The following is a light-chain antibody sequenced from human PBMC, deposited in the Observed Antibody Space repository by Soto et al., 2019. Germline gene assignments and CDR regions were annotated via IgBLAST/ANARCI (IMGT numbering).Light chain of an antibody. Sequence: QSVLTQPASVSGSPGQSITISCTGTSSDVGGYNFVSWYQQHPGKAPKLIIYEVRNRPSGVSNRFSASKSGNTASLTISGLQAEDEAEYYCSSYASLHTRVFGTGTKVTVL. CDR2: EVR. CDR1: SSDVGGYNF. V-gene: IGLV2-14*01. J-gene: IGLJ1*01. CDR3: SSYASLHTRV.